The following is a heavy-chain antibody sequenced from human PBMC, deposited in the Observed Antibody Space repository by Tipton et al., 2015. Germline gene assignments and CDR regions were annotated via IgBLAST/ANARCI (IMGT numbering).Heavy chain of an antibody. V-gene: IGHV4-39*07. CDR2: ISHSGNT. CDR1: GGSVTSGSYY. CDR3: ARDLEHGMDV. Sequence: GLVKPSENLSLTCTVSGGSVTSGSYYWSWIRQPPGKGLEWIGSISHSGNTYYNPSLKSRVTMSRDTSKNQFSLKMSSVTAADTAVYFCARDLEHGMDVWGQGTTVTVS. J-gene: IGHJ6*02.